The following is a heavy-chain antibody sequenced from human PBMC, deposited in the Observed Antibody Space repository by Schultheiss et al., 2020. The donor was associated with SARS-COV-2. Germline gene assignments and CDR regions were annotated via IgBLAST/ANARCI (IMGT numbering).Heavy chain of an antibody. Sequence: SQTLSLTCTVSGGSISSSSYYWGWIRQPPGKGLEWIGSIYYSGSTYYNPSLKSRVTISVDTSKNQFSLKLSSVTAADTAVYYCARDPLHVDTAMAPHLDVWGQGTTVTVSS. CDR2: IYYSGST. CDR1: GGSISSSSYY. CDR3: ARDPLHVDTAMAPHLDV. V-gene: IGHV4-39*07. D-gene: IGHD5-18*01. J-gene: IGHJ6*02.